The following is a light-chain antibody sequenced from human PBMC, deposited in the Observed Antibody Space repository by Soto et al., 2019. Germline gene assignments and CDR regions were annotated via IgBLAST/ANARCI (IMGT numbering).Light chain of an antibody. CDR1: QSVSSSY. J-gene: IGKJ4*01. CDR3: QQYGSSPLT. Sequence: EIVLTQSPGTLSLSPGERATLSCRASQSVSSSYLAWYQQKPGQAPRPLIYGASSRATGIPDRFSGSGSGTDFTLTISRLEPEDFAVYYCQQYGSSPLTFGGGNKVDIK. V-gene: IGKV3-20*01. CDR2: GAS.